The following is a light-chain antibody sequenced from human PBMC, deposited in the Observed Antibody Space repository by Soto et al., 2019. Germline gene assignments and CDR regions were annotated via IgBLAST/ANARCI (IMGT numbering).Light chain of an antibody. CDR1: QSFRGL. CDR2: GAS. CDR3: QQYNSWPIT. V-gene: IGKV3D-15*01. Sequence: EIVLTQFTGTLSLSPLERANLSCRASQSFRGLLAWYVQKPGQAPRRVIYGASTWGTDVPPRFTGSGSGTEFTLTISGLQSEDFAVYYCQQYNSWPITFGQGTRLEIK. J-gene: IGKJ5*01.